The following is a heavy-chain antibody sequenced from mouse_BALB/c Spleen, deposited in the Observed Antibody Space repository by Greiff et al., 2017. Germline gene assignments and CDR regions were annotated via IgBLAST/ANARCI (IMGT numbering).Heavy chain of an antibody. V-gene: IGHV5-9-4*01. CDR3: ARSLLRIFAY. J-gene: IGHJ3*01. CDR1: GFTFSSYA. CDR2: ISSGGSYT. D-gene: IGHD1-2*01. Sequence: EVQLVESGGGLVKPGGSLKLSCAASGFTFSSYAMSWVRQSPEKRLEWVAEISSGGSYTYYPDTVTGRFTISRDNAKNTLYLEMSSLRSEDTAMYYCARSLLRIFAYWGRGTRVTVSA.